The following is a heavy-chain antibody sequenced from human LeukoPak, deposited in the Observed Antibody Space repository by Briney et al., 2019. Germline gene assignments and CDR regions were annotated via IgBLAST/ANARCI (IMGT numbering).Heavy chain of an antibody. CDR2: IYHSGST. V-gene: IGHV4-61*08. CDR3: ARTAWGSAFDI. CDR1: GGSISSGGYY. D-gene: IGHD7-27*01. Sequence: PSETLSLTCTVSGGSISSGGYYWSWIRQPPGKGLEWIGYIYHSGSTNYNPSLKSRVTISVDTSKRQFSLKLSSVTAADTAVYYCARTAWGSAFDIWGQGTMVTVSS. J-gene: IGHJ3*02.